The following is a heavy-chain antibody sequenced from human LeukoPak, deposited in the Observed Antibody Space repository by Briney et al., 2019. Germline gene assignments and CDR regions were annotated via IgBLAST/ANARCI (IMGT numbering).Heavy chain of an antibody. CDR3: ARSTSNYYDSSGYYDC. CDR2: ISPYNGKT. J-gene: IGHJ4*02. D-gene: IGHD3-22*01. V-gene: IGHV1-18*01. CDR1: GYIFSNFFSSYG. Sequence: ASVTVSCKASGYIFSNFFSSYGITWVRQAPGQGREWMGWISPYNGKTKFAQKFQGIVTMTTETSTSTAYMELRRLRSDDTAVYYCARSTSNYYDSSGYYDCWGQGTLVTVSS.